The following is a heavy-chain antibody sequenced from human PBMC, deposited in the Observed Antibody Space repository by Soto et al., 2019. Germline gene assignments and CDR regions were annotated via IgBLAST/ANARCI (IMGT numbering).Heavy chain of an antibody. Sequence: GGSLRLSCSASGFTFNAYTIHWVRRAPGKGLKYVSGISSNGDYTYYADSVKGRFTISRDNSKNTLYLQMSSLRAEDTAVYYCVKDLRDGDRKWGTFDIWGQGTVVTV. CDR1: GFTFNAYT. CDR3: VKDLRDGDRKWGTFDI. CDR2: ISSNGDYT. D-gene: IGHD2-8*01. V-gene: IGHV3-64D*06. J-gene: IGHJ3*02.